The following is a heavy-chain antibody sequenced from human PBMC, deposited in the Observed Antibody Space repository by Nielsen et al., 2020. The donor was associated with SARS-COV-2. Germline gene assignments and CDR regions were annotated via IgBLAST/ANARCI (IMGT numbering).Heavy chain of an antibody. D-gene: IGHD7-27*01. CDR2: IYSDDSA. Sequence: GESLKISCAASGFTFTSYAMAWVRQAPAKGLEWVSVIYSDDSASYADSVKGRFTVSRDNFKNMLFLQMNSLRAEDTGVYYCVRDNWGRMDVWGQGTTVTVSS. V-gene: IGHV3-66*01. J-gene: IGHJ6*02. CDR1: GFTFTSYA. CDR3: VRDNWGRMDV.